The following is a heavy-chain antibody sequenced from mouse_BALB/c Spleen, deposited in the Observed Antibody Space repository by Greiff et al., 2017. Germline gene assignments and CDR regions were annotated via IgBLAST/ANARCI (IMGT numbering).Heavy chain of an antibody. CDR3: ARRGGNYVDAMDY. J-gene: IGHJ4*01. D-gene: IGHD2-1*01. CDR2: IWGGGST. V-gene: IGHV2-6-4*01. Sequence: VKVVESGPGLVAPSQSLSITCTVSGFSLSRYSVHWVRQPPGKGLEWLGMIWGGGSTDYNSALKSRLSICKDNSKSQVFLKMNSLQTDDTAMYYCARRGGNYVDAMDYWGQGTSVTVSS. CDR1: GFSLSRYS.